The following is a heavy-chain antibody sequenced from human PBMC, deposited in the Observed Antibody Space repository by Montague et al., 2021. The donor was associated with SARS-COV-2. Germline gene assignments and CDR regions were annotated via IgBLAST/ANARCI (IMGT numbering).Heavy chain of an antibody. D-gene: IGHD3-10*01. V-gene: IGHV3-23*01. J-gene: IGHJ6*02. CDR1: GFTFSNSA. Sequence: SLRLSCAASGFTFSNSAMNWVRQAPGKGLEWVSGSSGSDGGTHYADPVKGRFTIPRDNSKNVLYLQMNSLRAEDTALYYCAKDSYYYGLGYGMDVWGQGTTVTVSS. CDR3: AKDSYYYGLGYGMDV. CDR2: SSGSDGGT.